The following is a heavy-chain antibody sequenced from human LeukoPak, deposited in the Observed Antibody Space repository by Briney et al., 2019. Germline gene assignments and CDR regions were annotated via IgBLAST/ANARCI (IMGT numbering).Heavy chain of an antibody. D-gene: IGHD5-12*01. Sequence: PGRSLRLSCAPSGFTFSDYYMTWIRQAPGKGLEWVSYISSSSSYTNYADSVKGRFTIYRDNAKNSLYLQMNSLRAEDTAVYYCARDSGYESFDYWGQGTLVTVSS. CDR2: ISSSSSYT. J-gene: IGHJ4*02. V-gene: IGHV3-11*05. CDR1: GFTFSDYY. CDR3: ARDSGYESFDY.